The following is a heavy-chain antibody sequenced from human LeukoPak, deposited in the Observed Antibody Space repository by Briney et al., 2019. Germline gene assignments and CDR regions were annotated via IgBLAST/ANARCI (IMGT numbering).Heavy chain of an antibody. CDR1: GFTFDDYA. J-gene: IGHJ3*02. V-gene: IGHV3-9*01. Sequence: PGGSLRLSCAASGFTFDDYAMHWVRQAPGKGLEWVSGISWNSGSIGYADSVKGRFTISRDNAKNSLYLQMNSLRAEDTALYYCAKDLNPLLPTYAFDIWGQGTMVTVSS. CDR3: AKDLNPLLPTYAFDI. CDR2: ISWNSGSI.